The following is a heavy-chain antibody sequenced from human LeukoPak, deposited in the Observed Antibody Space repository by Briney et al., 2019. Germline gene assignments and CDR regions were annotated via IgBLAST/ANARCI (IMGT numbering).Heavy chain of an antibody. V-gene: IGHV3-30*18. D-gene: IGHD6-6*01. CDR3: AKDFSIAARAPDY. Sequence: TGGSLRLSCAASGFTFSSYGMHWVRQAPGKGLEWVAVISYDGSNKYYADSVKGRFTISRDNSKNTLYLQMNSLRAEDTAVYYCAKDFSIAARAPDYWGQGTLVTVSS. J-gene: IGHJ4*02. CDR1: GFTFSSYG. CDR2: ISYDGSNK.